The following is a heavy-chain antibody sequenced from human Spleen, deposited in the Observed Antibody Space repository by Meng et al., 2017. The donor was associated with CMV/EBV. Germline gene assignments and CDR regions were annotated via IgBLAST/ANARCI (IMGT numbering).Heavy chain of an antibody. D-gene: IGHD5-18*01. V-gene: IGHV3-21*01. CDR2: ISSSSSYI. CDR3: SYGDYYYYGMDV. CDR1: GFTFSTYW. J-gene: IGHJ6*02. Sequence: GESLKISCAASGFTFSTYWMTWVRQAPGKGLEWVSSISSSSSYIYYADSVKGRFTISRDNAKNSLYLQMNSLRAEDTAVYYCSYGDYYYYGMDVWGQGTTVTVSS.